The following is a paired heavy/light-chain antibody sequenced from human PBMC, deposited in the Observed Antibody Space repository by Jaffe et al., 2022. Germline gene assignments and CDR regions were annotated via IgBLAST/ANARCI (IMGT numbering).Light chain of an antibody. CDR1: NIEYKS. J-gene: IGLJ2*01. Sequence: SYVLTQPPSVSVAPGQTAKITCGGNNIEYKSVQWYQQKPGQAPILVVYHDSDRPSGIPERFSGSNSGNTATLTITRVEAGDEADYYCQVWDSGRGVFGGGTKLTVL. CDR3: QVWDSGRGV. V-gene: IGLV3-21*02. CDR2: HDS.
Heavy chain of an antibody. CDR1: GFTFSKYA. CDR3: AKGVTVFAGGHEEDFFDP. D-gene: IGHD3-3*01. V-gene: IGHV3-23*01. CDR2: INSRGGNT. J-gene: IGHJ5*02. Sequence: EVQLLESGGGLVQPGGSLRLSCAASGFTFSKYAINWVRQAPGKGLEWVSVINSRGGNTDYADSVKGRFTISRDESKNTVYLQMNSLRAEDTAVYYCAKGVTVFAGGHEEDFFDPWGQGTLVTVSS.